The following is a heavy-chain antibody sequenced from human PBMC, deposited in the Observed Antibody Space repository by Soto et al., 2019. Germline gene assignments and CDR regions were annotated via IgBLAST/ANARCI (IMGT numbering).Heavy chain of an antibody. Sequence: QVRLVESGGGVVQPGRSLRLSCAASGFTFSTYTIHWLRQAPGKGLEWVALISYDGGDKYYADAVKGRFTISRDNAKNTLYVQMNRLRPEDTAVYYCAVYGGLRAYWGQGTLVTVSS. D-gene: IGHD4-17*01. CDR1: GFTFSTYT. CDR2: ISYDGGDK. V-gene: IGHV3-30-3*01. J-gene: IGHJ4*02. CDR3: AVYGGLRAY.